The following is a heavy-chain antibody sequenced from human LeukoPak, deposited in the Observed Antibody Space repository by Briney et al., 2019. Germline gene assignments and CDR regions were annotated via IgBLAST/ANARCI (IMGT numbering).Heavy chain of an antibody. D-gene: IGHD1-14*01. CDR1: GYTFTTYD. CDR2: ISAYNGNT. CDR3: ARAGEGYYFDY. Sequence: ASVKVSCKASGYTFTTYDINWVRQATGQGLEWMGWISAYNGNTNYAQKLQGRVTMTTDTSTSTAYMELRSLRSDDTAVYYCARAGEGYYFDYWGQGTLVTVSS. J-gene: IGHJ4*02. V-gene: IGHV1-18*01.